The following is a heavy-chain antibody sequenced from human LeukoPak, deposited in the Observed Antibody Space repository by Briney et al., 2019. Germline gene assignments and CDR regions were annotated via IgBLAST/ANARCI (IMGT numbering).Heavy chain of an antibody. J-gene: IGHJ4*02. CDR3: ARAYSSSWDLFDY. CDR1: GFTFSSYW. V-gene: IGHV3-7*03. Sequence: PGGSLRLSCAASGFTFSSYWMSWVRQAPGKGLEWVANIKQDGSEKYYVDSVKGRFTISRDNAKNSLYLQMNSLRAEDTAVYYCARAYSSSWDLFDYWGQETLVTVSS. D-gene: IGHD6-13*01. CDR2: IKQDGSEK.